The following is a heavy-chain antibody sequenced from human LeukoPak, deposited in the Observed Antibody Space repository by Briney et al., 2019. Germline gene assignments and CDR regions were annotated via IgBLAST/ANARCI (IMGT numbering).Heavy chain of an antibody. D-gene: IGHD6-25*01. V-gene: IGHV3-23*01. Sequence: GGSLRLSCAASGFTFNNYALSWVRQAPGKGLAWVSTINGAGDNTYYADSVQGRFTISRDNSKNILHLQINSLRAEDTALYYCANAEDRSSAWTHWSHGTLVTVT. CDR2: INGAGDNT. J-gene: IGHJ4*01. CDR3: ANAEDRSSAWTH. CDR1: GFTFNNYA.